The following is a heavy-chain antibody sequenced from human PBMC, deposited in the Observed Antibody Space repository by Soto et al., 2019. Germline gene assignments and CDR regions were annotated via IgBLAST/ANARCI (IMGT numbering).Heavy chain of an antibody. D-gene: IGHD1-26*01. CDR1: GFTFNFYN. CDR3: ARDWAEVGATTWADY. CDR2: IRYDGSNK. Sequence: QVHLVESGGGVVQPGRSLRLSCAASGFTFNFYNMHWVRQAPGKGLEWVAVIRYDGSNKYYADSVKGRFTISRDNSKNTLYLQMTSLRAEDTAVYYCARDWAEVGATTWADYWGQGTLVTVSS. J-gene: IGHJ4*02. V-gene: IGHV3-33*01.